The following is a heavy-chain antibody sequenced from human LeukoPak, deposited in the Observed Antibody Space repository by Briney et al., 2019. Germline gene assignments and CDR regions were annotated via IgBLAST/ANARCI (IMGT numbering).Heavy chain of an antibody. Sequence: SETLSLTCTVSGGSISSGGYYWSWIRQHPGKGLEWIGYIYYSGSTYYNPSLKSRVTISVDTSKNQFSLKLSSVTAADTAVYYCARRSHITFGGEAWFDPWGQGTLVTVSS. CDR1: GGSISSGGYY. V-gene: IGHV4-31*03. CDR2: IYYSGST. J-gene: IGHJ5*02. CDR3: ARRSHITFGGEAWFDP. D-gene: IGHD3-16*01.